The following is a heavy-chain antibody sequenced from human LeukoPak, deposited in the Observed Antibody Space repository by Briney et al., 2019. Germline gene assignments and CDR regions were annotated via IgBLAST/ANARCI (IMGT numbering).Heavy chain of an antibody. J-gene: IGHJ4*02. Sequence: SETLPLTCTVSGGSISDYYWSWIRQPAGKGLEWIGRIYSSGSTNYNPSLTSRVTMSVDTSNNQFSLMLSSVTAADTAVYYCARDRHGYRVSDYFDFWGQGALVTVSS. CDR3: ARDRHGYRVSDYFDF. V-gene: IGHV4-4*07. CDR2: IYSSGST. D-gene: IGHD6-13*01. CDR1: GGSISDYY.